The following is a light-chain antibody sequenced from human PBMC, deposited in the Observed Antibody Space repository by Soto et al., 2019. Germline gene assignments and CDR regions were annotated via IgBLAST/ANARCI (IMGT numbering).Light chain of an antibody. Sequence: EIVMTQSPATLSVSPGERATISCRASQSVRSNLAWYQQNPGQAPRLLIYGASPRATVIPARFSGSGSGTEFTLTISSLQSGDLAVYYCQQYNNWPPLTFGGGTKVEIK. J-gene: IGKJ4*01. CDR1: QSVRSN. CDR2: GAS. CDR3: QQYNNWPPLT. V-gene: IGKV3-15*01.